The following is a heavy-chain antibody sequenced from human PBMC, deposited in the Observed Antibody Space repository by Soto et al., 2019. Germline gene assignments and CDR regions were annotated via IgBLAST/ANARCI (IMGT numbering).Heavy chain of an antibody. CDR2: INYRGTT. V-gene: IGHV4-31*03. CDR1: VGHIINGDSY. Sequence: QVQLQESGPGLVKPSQTLSLTCTDSVGHIINGDSYLNWIRQHPEKGLEWMGYINYRGTTNYNPALKSRILISIDTSKNQFSLRLTAVTAADTAVYYCARDAPGAAPYWGQGTLVPVSS. D-gene: IGHD6-13*01. CDR3: ARDAPGAAPY. J-gene: IGHJ4*02.